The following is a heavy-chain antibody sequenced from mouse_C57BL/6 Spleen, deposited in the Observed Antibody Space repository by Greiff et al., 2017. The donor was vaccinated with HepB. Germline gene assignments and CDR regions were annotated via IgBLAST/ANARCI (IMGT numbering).Heavy chain of an antibody. CDR1: GYAFSSSW. D-gene: IGHD1-1*01. J-gene: IGHJ3*01. V-gene: IGHV1-82*01. Sequence: QVQLKESGPELVKPGASVKISCKASGYAFSSSWMNWVKQRPGKGLEWIGRIYPGDGDTNYNGKFKGKATLTADKSSSTAYMQLSSLTSEDSAVYFCASDGYGSSYDWFAYWGQGTLVTVSA. CDR2: IYPGDGDT. CDR3: ASDGYGSSYDWFAY.